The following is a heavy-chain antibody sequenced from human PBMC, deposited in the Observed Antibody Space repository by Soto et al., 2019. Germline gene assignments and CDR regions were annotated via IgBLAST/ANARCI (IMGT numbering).Heavy chain of an antibody. V-gene: IGHV3-23*01. Sequence: EVQLLESGGGLVQPGWSLRLSCSDSGFTFSTYAMSWVRQAPGKGLEWVSSISTSGDNTYYADSVRGRFTISRDNSKNTLYLQMNGLRVEATAVYYCARNPLLRCCTFDYWGPGTLVTVSS. J-gene: IGHJ4*02. CDR2: ISTSGDNT. CDR3: ARNPLLRCCTFDY. CDR1: GFTFSTYA. D-gene: IGHD5-12*01.